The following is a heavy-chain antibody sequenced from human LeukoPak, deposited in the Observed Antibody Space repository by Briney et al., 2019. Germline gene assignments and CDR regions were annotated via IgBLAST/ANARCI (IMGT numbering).Heavy chain of an antibody. D-gene: IGHD3-9*01. CDR3: ATRPLGLTGYYPFHHNWFDP. Sequence: SETLSLTCAVSGYSISSGYYWGWIRQPPGKGLEWIGSIYHSGSTYYNPSLKSRVTISVDTSKNQFSLKLSSVTAADTAVYYCATRPLGLTGYYPFHHNWFDPWGQGTLVTVSS. V-gene: IGHV4-38-2*01. CDR1: GYSISSGYY. J-gene: IGHJ5*02. CDR2: IYHSGST.